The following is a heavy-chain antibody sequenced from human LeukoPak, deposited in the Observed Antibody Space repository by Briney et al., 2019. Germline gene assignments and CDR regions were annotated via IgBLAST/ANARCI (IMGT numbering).Heavy chain of an antibody. CDR3: ARALGA. J-gene: IGHJ5*02. D-gene: IGHD1-26*01. V-gene: IGHV4-34*01. Sequence: PSETLSLTCAVYGGSFSGYYWSWIRQPPGKGLEWIGEINHSRSTNYNPSLKSRVTISVDTSKNQFSLKLSSVTAADTAVYYCARALGAWGQGTLVTVSS. CDR1: GGSFSGYY. CDR2: INHSRST.